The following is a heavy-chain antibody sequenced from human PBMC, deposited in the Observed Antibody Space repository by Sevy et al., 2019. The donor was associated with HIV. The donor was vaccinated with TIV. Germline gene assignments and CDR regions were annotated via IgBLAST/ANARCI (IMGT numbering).Heavy chain of an antibody. CDR2: IYYNGHI. CDR3: AGENAWGRGYS. CDR1: GGSITSLY. J-gene: IGHJ4*02. V-gene: IGHV4-59*08. D-gene: IGHD1-26*01. Sequence: SQTLSLTCTVSGGSITSLYWNWIRQPPGKGLECIANIYYNGHINCNPSLKSRVTLSLDTSKNQFSLRLSSVTAADTAMYYCAGENAWGRGYSWGQGTLVTVSS.